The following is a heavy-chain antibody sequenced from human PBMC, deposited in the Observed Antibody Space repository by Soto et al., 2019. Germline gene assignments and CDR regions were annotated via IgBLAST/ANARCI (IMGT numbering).Heavy chain of an antibody. CDR1: GFTFDDYV. Sequence: EVQLVESGGNLVQPGGSLRLSCAASGFTFDDYVFHWVRQAPGKGLEWVSGISWNTAGIGYADSVKGRFTISRDNAKNSLYLQMNSLRAEDTALYYCAKSGVGMPGQQLLYYYYYYMDVWGKGTTVTVSS. D-gene: IGHD6-13*01. J-gene: IGHJ6*03. CDR3: AKSGVGMPGQQLLYYYYYYMDV. CDR2: ISWNTAGI. V-gene: IGHV3-9*01.